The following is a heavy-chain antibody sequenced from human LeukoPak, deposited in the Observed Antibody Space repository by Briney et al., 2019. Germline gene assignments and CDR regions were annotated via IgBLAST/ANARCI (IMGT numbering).Heavy chain of an antibody. J-gene: IGHJ4*02. CDR3: ARYSSGYYYVGY. CDR1: GGSISSSSYY. CDR2: IYYSGST. V-gene: IGHV4-39*01. Sequence: PSETLSLTCTVSGGSISSSSYYWGWIRQPPGKGLEWIGSIYYSGSTYYNPSLKSRVTISVDTSKNQFSLKLSSVTAADTAVYYCARYSSGYYYVGYWGQGTLVTVSS. D-gene: IGHD3-22*01.